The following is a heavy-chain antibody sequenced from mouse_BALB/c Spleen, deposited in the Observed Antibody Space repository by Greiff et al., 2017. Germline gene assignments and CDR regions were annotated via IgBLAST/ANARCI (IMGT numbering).Heavy chain of an antibody. CDR3: ARDEAYFDY. CDR2: IRNKANGYTT. CDR1: GFTFTDYY. Sequence: EVQRVESGGGLVQPGGSLRLSCATSGFTFTDYYMSWVRQPPGKALEWLGFIRNKANGYTTEYSASVKGRFTISRDNSQSILYLQMNTLRAEDSATYCCARDEAYFDYWGQGTTLTVSS. V-gene: IGHV7-3*02. J-gene: IGHJ2*01.